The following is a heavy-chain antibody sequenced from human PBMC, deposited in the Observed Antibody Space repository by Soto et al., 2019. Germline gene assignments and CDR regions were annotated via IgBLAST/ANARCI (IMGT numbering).Heavy chain of an antibody. J-gene: IGHJ4*02. CDR3: AGASLNRPSRYYFDY. D-gene: IGHD2-2*01. V-gene: IGHV4-39*01. CDR2: IYYSGST. Sequence: SETLSLTCTVSGGSISSSSYYWGWIRQPPGKGLEWIGSIYYSGSTYYNPSLKSRVTISVDTSKNQFSLKLSSVTAADTAVYYCAGASLNRPSRYYFDYWGQGTLVTVSS. CDR1: GGSISSSSYY.